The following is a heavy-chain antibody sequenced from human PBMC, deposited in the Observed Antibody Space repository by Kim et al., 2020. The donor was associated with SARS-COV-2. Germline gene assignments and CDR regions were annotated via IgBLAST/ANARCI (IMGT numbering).Heavy chain of an antibody. V-gene: IGHV4-59*08. D-gene: IGHD3-10*01. J-gene: IGHJ4*02. Sequence: SETLSLTCTVSGGSIGSYYWNWIRQPPGKGLEWIGYISYSGSTTYNPSLKSRVTISVDTSKNQFSLKLSCVTAADTAVYYCARAEPPGYYYGSGSYFSLDYWGQGTLVTVSS. CDR1: GGSIGSYY. CDR3: ARAEPPGYYYGSGSYFSLDY. CDR2: ISYSGST.